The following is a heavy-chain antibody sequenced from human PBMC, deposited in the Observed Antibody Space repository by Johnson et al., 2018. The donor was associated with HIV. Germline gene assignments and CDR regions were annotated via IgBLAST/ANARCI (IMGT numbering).Heavy chain of an antibody. Sequence: VESGGGVVQPGRSLRLSCAASGFTFSSYGMHWVRQAPGKGLEWVAVIWYDGSNKYYADSVKGRFTISRDNSKNTLYLELNSLRAEDTAVYYCAKELALYSSGYGGDAFDIWGQGTMVTVSS. J-gene: IGHJ3*02. D-gene: IGHD6-19*01. V-gene: IGHV3-33*06. CDR3: AKELALYSSGYGGDAFDI. CDR2: IWYDGSNK. CDR1: GFTFSSYG.